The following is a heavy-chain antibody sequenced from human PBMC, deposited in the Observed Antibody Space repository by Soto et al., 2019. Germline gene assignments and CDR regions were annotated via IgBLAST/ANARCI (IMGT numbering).Heavy chain of an antibody. CDR1: GLTINTYS. Sequence: PGGSLRLSCVASGLTINTYSMMWVRQAPGKGLEWVSSISSSSSYIYYADSVKGRFTISRDNAKNSLYLQMNSLRAEDTAVYYCARDLYYYASSGFNYWGQGT. CDR3: ARDLYYYASSGFNY. D-gene: IGHD3-22*01. J-gene: IGHJ4*02. CDR2: ISSSSSYI. V-gene: IGHV3-21*01.